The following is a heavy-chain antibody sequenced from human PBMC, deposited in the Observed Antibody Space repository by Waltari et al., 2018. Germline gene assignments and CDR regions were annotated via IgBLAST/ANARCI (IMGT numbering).Heavy chain of an antibody. J-gene: IGHJ4*02. Sequence: QVQLQESGPGLVKPSETLSLTCAVSGYSISSGYYWGWIRQPPGKGLEWIGSIYHSGSTCCNPSLKRRVTISVDTSKNQFSLKLSSVTAADTAVYYWARTVEMATNPWDYWGQGTLVTVSS. D-gene: IGHD5-12*01. CDR2: IYHSGST. V-gene: IGHV4-38-2*01. CDR3: ARTVEMATNPWDY. CDR1: GYSISSGYY.